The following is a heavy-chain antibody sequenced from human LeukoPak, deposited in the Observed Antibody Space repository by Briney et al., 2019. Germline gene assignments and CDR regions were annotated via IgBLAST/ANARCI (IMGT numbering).Heavy chain of an antibody. D-gene: IGHD3-3*01. CDR3: ARQRVQFLEWFYYYYGMDV. CDR2: INHSGST. J-gene: IGHJ6*02. Sequence: PSETLSLTCAVYGGSFSGYYWSWIRQPPGKGLEWIGEINHSGSTNYNPSLKSRVTISVDTSKNQFSLKLSSVTAADTAVYYCARQRVQFLEWFYYYYGMDVWGQGTTVTVSS. CDR1: GGSFSGYY. V-gene: IGHV4-34*01.